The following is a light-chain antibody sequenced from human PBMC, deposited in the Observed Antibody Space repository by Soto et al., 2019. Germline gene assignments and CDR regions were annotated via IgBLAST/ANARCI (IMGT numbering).Light chain of an antibody. CDR1: QSVSSSY. V-gene: IGKV3-20*01. Sequence: EVVLTQSPGTLSLSPGERATLSCRASQSVSSSYLAWYQQKPGQAPRLLIYGASSRATGIPDRFSGSGSGTDFTLTISRMEPEDFAVYYCQQFATSPLTFGQWTKGDIK. J-gene: IGKJ1*01. CDR2: GAS. CDR3: QQFATSPLT.